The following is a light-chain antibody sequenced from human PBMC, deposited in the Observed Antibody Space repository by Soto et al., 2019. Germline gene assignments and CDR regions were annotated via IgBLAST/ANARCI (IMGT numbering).Light chain of an antibody. V-gene: IGLV3-21*02. CDR2: HDT. CDR1: NSGSKS. Sequence: SYELTQPPSVSVAPGQTASIGLGGDNSGSKSVRWYQQKPGQAPVLVVFHDTDRLSGTPERFSGSNSGNTTTLTITRVEVGDEADYYCQVWDNGSDHYVFGVGTKVTV. J-gene: IGLJ1*01. CDR3: QVWDNGSDHYV.